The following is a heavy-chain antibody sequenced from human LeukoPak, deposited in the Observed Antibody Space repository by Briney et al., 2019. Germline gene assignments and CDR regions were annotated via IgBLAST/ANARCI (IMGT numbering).Heavy chain of an antibody. CDR1: GGSISGSSYY. CDR3: YKHPLRYFDWSHAFDI. CDR2: IYYSGST. Sequence: SETLSLTCTVSGGSISGSSYYWGWIRQPPGKGLEWIGSIYYSGSTYYNPSLKSRVTISVDTSKNQFSLKLSSVTAADTAVYYCYKHPLRYFDWSHAFDIWGQGTMVTVSS. V-gene: IGHV4-39*07. D-gene: IGHD3-9*01. J-gene: IGHJ3*02.